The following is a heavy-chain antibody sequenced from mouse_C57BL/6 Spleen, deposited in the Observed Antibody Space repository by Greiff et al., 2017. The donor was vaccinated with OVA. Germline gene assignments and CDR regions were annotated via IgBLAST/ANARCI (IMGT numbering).Heavy chain of an antibody. V-gene: IGHV1-63*01. D-gene: IGHD1-1*01. CDR2: IYPGGGYT. CDR1: GYTFTNYW. J-gene: IGHJ1*03. Sequence: QVQLQQSGAELVRPGTSVKMSCKASGYTFTNYWIGWAKQRPGHGLEWIGDIYPGGGYTNYNEKFKGKATLTADKSSSTAYMQFSSLTSEDSAIYYGARGIGTTVVARWYFDVWGTGTPVTVSS. CDR3: ARGIGTTVVARWYFDV.